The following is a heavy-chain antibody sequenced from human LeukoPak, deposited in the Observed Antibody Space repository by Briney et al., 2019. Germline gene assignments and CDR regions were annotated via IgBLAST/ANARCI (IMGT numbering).Heavy chain of an antibody. CDR2: ISSSSSYT. J-gene: IGHJ4*02. CDR3: ARNHSRVRAPSLDY. Sequence: VGSLRLSCAAPGYDFSRYMIDWVRQAPREGLWWVASISSSSSYTYYADSVKGPISISRDNVKNSLYLQMESLRAEDTSLYFCARNHSRVRAPSLDYWGQGALVTASS. CDR1: GYDFSRYM. D-gene: IGHD1-26*01. V-gene: IGHV3-21*01.